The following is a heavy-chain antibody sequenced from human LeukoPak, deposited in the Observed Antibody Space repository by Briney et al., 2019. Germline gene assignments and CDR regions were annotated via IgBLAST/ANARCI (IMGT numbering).Heavy chain of an antibody. Sequence: SETLSLTCTVSGGSISSYYWSWIRQPPGKGLEWIGYIYYSGSTNYNPSLKSRVTISVDTSKNQFSLKLSSVTAADTAVYYCARHGGFGELWRSWFDPWGQGTLVTVSP. CDR1: GGSISSYY. CDR3: ARHGGFGELWRSWFDP. D-gene: IGHD3-10*01. J-gene: IGHJ5*02. CDR2: IYYSGST. V-gene: IGHV4-59*08.